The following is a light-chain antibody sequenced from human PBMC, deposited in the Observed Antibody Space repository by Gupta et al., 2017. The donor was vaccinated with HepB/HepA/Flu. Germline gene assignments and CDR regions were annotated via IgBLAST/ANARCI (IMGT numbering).Light chain of an antibody. CDR2: EVS. J-gene: IGLJ2*01. CDR1: SSDVGSYNL. CDR3: CSYAGTTTYLL. Sequence: QSHLTLSLCVFGAPGQSLTISYAGASSDVGSYNLVSWYQQRPGNAPKLLIYEVSKRPSGVSSRFSGSKSGNTASLTISGLQAEDEAGYYCCSYAGTTTYLLFGGGTKLTVL. V-gene: IGLV2-23*02.